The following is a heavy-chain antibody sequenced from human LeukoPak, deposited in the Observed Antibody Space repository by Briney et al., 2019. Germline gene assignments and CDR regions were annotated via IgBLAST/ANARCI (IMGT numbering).Heavy chain of an antibody. CDR1: GGSISSYY. V-gene: IGHV4-59*01. Sequence: PSETLPLTCTVSGGSISSYYWSWIRQPPGKGLEWIGYIYYSGSTNYNPSLKSRVTISVDTSKNQFSLKLSSVTAADTAVYYCARIGRNSWYDIAFFDYWGQGTLVTVSS. CDR2: IYYSGST. D-gene: IGHD6-13*01. CDR3: ARIGRNSWYDIAFFDY. J-gene: IGHJ4*02.